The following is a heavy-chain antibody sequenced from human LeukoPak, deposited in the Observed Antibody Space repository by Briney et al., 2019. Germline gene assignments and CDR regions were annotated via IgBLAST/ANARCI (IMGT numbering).Heavy chain of an antibody. CDR2: IWYDGSIQ. J-gene: IGHJ4*02. CDR1: GFTFSSYV. D-gene: IGHD3-10*01. Sequence: PGRSLRLSCAASGFTFSSYVMHWVRQAPGKGLEWVAAIWYDGSIQYYADSVKGRFTISRDNSKNTLYLQMDSLRAEDTAVYYCARRPITMVRGPFDYWGQGTLVTVSS. CDR3: ARRPITMVRGPFDY. V-gene: IGHV3-33*01.